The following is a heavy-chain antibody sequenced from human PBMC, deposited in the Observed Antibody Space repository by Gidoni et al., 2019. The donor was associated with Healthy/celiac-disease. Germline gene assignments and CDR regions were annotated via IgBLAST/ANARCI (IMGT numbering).Heavy chain of an antibody. J-gene: IGHJ6*02. CDR1: GFTFSSYG. CDR3: ARDLGFGELLRAYGMDV. V-gene: IGHV3-33*01. Sequence: QVQLVESGGGVVQPGRSLRLSCAASGFTFSSYGMHWVRQDPGKGLEWVAVIWYDGSNKYYADSVKGRFTISRDNSKNTLYLQMNSLRAEDTAVYYCARDLGFGELLRAYGMDVWGQGTTVTVSS. CDR2: IWYDGSNK. D-gene: IGHD3-10*01.